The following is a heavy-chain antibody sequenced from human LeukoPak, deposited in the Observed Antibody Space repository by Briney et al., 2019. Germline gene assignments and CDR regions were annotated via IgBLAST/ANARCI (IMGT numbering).Heavy chain of an antibody. V-gene: IGHV4-4*07. CDR3: AKSGPAAGRPDAFDI. CDR1: GGSISSYY. CDR2: IYTSGST. J-gene: IGHJ3*02. D-gene: IGHD2-2*01. Sequence: SSETLSLTCTVSGGSISSYYWSWIRQPAGKGLEWIGRIYTSGSTNYTPSLKSRVTMSVDTSKNQFSLKLSSVTAADTAVYFCAKSGPAAGRPDAFDIWGQGTMVTVSS.